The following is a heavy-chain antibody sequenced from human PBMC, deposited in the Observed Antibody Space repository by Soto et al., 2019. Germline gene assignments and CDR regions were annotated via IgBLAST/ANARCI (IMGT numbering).Heavy chain of an antibody. V-gene: IGHV3-7*04. CDR2: IKQDGSEK. D-gene: IGHD3-22*01. J-gene: IGHJ3*01. CDR3: ARGDYHDTSGPFSDAFDV. Sequence: GGSLRLSCAASGLTFRSYWMSWVRQAPGKGLEWVANIKQDGSEKYYVDSVKGRFTMSRDNAKNSLYLQMNGLRAEDTAVYYCARGDYHDTSGPFSDAFDVWGQGTMVTVSS. CDR1: GLTFRSYW.